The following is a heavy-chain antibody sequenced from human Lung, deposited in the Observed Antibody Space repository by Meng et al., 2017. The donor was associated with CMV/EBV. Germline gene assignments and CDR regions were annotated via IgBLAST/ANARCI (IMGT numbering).Heavy chain of an antibody. J-gene: IGHJ3*02. Sequence: SETLSLXXTVSGGAINSGGYYWSWIRQHPGKGLEWIGYIYYSGSGYYNPSLRSRITMSVDTSKNQFSLKLTSVTAADTAVYYCARAPQSVGESFDIWGQGXMVTVSS. CDR1: GGAINSGGYY. CDR2: IYYSGSG. CDR3: ARAPQSVGESFDI. V-gene: IGHV4-31*03. D-gene: IGHD3-16*01.